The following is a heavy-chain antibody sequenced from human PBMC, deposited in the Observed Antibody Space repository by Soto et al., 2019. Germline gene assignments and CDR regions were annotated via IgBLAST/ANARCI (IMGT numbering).Heavy chain of an antibody. D-gene: IGHD6-19*01. CDR3: ARANLRSGWTFDH. CDR1: GASIISNDW. Sequence: SETLSLTCPVCGASIISNDWWIWIRQTPGKGLEWIGEIFHSGRTNYSPSFKSRVTISVDTSKSQFSLEMASVTAADTAVYYRARANLRSGWTFDHWGQGSPVTVSS. J-gene: IGHJ4*02. V-gene: IGHV4-4*02. CDR2: IFHSGRT.